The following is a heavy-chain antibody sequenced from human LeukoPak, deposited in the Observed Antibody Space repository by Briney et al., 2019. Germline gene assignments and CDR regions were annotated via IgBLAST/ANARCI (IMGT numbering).Heavy chain of an antibody. D-gene: IGHD2-21*01. CDR1: GVTFTNYG. V-gene: IGHV3-30*18. J-gene: IGHJ4*02. Sequence: GGSLRLSCSASGVTFTNYGMHGGRHAPGKGLERVAVISYDGITNYYADSVKGRFTVSRDNSENTLYLQMNSLRPDDTAVYYCAKKAAPASAIRAGFDYWGQGTLVTVSS. CDR3: AKKAAPASAIRAGFDY. CDR2: ISYDGITN.